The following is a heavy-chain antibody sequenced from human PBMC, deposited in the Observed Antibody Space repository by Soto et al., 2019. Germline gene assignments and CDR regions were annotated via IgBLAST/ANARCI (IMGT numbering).Heavy chain of an antibody. D-gene: IGHD3-10*01. Sequence: GASVKVSCKASGGTFSSYTISWVRQAPGQGLEWMGRIIPILGIANYAQKFQGRVTITADKSTSTAYMELSSLRSEDTAVYYCAVLQLPSGSYPGFGRDYWGQGTLVTVSS. J-gene: IGHJ4*02. V-gene: IGHV1-69*02. CDR1: GGTFSSYT. CDR3: AVLQLPSGSYPGFGRDY. CDR2: IIPILGIA.